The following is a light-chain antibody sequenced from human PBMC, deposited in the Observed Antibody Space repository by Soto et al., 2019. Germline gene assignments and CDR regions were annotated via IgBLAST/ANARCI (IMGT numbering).Light chain of an antibody. J-gene: IGKJ1*01. CDR1: QSLSSTF. CDR2: GGS. V-gene: IGKV3-20*01. Sequence: EIVMTQSPGTLSLSPGEIATLSCRASQSLSSTFLAWYQQRPGQAPRLLIYGGSNRATGVPDRFSGSGSGTDFTLTISRLEPEDFAVYYCQQYGVSPRSFGQGIKVEIK. CDR3: QQYGVSPRS.